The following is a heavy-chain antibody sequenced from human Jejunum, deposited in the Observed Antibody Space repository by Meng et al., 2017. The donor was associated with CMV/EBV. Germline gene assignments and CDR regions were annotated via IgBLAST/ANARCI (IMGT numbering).Heavy chain of an antibody. Sequence: SGFTFSSYGMHWVRQAPDKGLEWVAFIRYDGNTKNYSDSVKGRFTVSRDNSKNILHLHMSSLRVEDTALYYCAKGGPMVGATTEYWGQGTLVTVSS. V-gene: IGHV3-30*02. CDR2: IRYDGNTK. CDR3: AKGGPMVGATTEY. CDR1: GFTFSSYG. D-gene: IGHD1-26*01. J-gene: IGHJ4*02.